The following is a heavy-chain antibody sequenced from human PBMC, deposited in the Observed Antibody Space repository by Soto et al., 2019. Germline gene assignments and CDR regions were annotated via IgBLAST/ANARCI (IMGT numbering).Heavy chain of an antibody. CDR2: INSDGSST. Sequence: GESLKISCAASGFTFSSYWMHWVRQAPGKGLVWVSRINSDGSSTSYADSVKGRFTISRDNAKNTLYLQMNSLRAEDTAVYYCARGLYSSGWYSFDYWGQGTLVTVSS. V-gene: IGHV3-74*01. CDR3: ARGLYSSGWYSFDY. J-gene: IGHJ4*02. CDR1: GFTFSSYW. D-gene: IGHD6-19*01.